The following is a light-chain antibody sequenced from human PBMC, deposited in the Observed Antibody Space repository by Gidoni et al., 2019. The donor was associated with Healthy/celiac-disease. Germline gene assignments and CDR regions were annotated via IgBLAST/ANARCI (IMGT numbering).Light chain of an antibody. Sequence: QSALTQPASVPGSPGQSITTSCTGTSSDVGSYNLVSWYQQHPGKAPKLMIYEGSKRPSGVSNRFSGSKSGNTASLTISGLQAEDEADYYCCSYAGSSTLNWVFGGGTKLTVL. CDR2: EGS. CDR1: SSDVGSYNL. J-gene: IGLJ3*02. CDR3: CSYAGSSTLNWV. V-gene: IGLV2-23*01.